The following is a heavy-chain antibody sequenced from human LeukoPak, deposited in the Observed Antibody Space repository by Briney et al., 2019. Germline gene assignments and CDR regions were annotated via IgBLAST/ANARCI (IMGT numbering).Heavy chain of an antibody. D-gene: IGHD3-22*01. CDR1: GGSSSDTTYY. CDR3: ASPSKLVISRGGFDI. V-gene: IGHV4-39*02. CDR2: IYFSETT. J-gene: IGHJ3*02. Sequence: SETLSLTCTVSGGSSSDTTYYWAWSRQPPGKGLEWIGSIYFSETTYNPSLKSRITISADTSKQHFSLKLSSVTAADTAVYYCASPSKLVISRGGFDIWGQGTMVTVSA.